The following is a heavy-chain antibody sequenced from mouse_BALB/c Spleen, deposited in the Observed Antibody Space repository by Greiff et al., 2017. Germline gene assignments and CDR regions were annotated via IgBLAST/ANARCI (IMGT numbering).Heavy chain of an antibody. CDR1: GYTFTSYV. Sequence: VQLQQSGPELVKPGASVKMSCKASGYTFTSYVMHWVKQKPGQGLEWIGYINPYNDGTKYNEKFKGKATLTSDKSSSTAYMELSSLTSEDSAVYYCARGEGYDYGYWYFDVWGAGTTVTVSS. CDR2: INPYNDGT. J-gene: IGHJ1*01. D-gene: IGHD2-4*01. CDR3: ARGEGYDYGYWYFDV. V-gene: IGHV1-14*01.